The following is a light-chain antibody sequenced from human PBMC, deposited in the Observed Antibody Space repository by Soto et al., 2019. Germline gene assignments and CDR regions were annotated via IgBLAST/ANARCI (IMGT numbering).Light chain of an antibody. J-gene: IGKJ4*01. CDR1: QSVSNY. CDR2: DAS. Sequence: EIVLTQSPATLSLSPGERATLSCRASQSVSNYLAWYQQKPGQAPRLLIYDASNRATGIPARFSGSGSGTDFTLTISSVEREDFAVYYCQQRSDWLTFGGGTKVEIK. CDR3: QQRSDWLT. V-gene: IGKV3-11*01.